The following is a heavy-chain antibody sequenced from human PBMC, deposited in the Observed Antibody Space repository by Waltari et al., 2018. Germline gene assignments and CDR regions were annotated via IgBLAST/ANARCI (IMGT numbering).Heavy chain of an antibody. CDR3: ARWSSSWYYFDY. J-gene: IGHJ4*02. D-gene: IGHD6-13*01. CDR2: FDPEDGET. Sequence: QVQLVQSGAEVKKPGASVKVSCKVSGYTLTELSMHWVRQAPGKGLEWMGGFDPEDGETIYAQKFQGRVTITADKSTSTAYMELSSLRSEDTAVYYCARWSSSWYYFDYWGQGTLVTVSS. CDR1: GYTLTELS. V-gene: IGHV1-24*01.